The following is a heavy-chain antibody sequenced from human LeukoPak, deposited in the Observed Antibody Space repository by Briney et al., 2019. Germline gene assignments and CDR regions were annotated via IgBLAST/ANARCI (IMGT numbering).Heavy chain of an antibody. CDR1: GGSISSYY. CDR3: ARGSGRDAFDI. Sequence: PSETLSLTCTVSGGSISSYYWSWIRQPPGRGLEWIGYIYSSGNTIYNPSLTSRVTISVDTSKNQFSLKLSSVTAADTAVYYCARGSGRDAFDIWGQGTMVTVSS. D-gene: IGHD2-15*01. CDR2: IYSSGNT. J-gene: IGHJ3*02. V-gene: IGHV4-59*01.